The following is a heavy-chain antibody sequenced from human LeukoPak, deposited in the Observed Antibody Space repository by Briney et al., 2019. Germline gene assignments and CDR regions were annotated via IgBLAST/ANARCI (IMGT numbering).Heavy chain of an antibody. J-gene: IGHJ6*03. CDR3: ARDSGGTSDWEYYYYYMDV. CDR2: ISAYSLNT. D-gene: IGHD2/OR15-2a*01. CDR1: GYTFTSYG. V-gene: IGHV1-18*01. Sequence: GASVKVSCKASGYTFTSYGISWVRQAPGQGLEWMGWISAYSLNTNYAQNFQGRVTMTTDTSTSTAYMELRSLRSDDTAVFYCARDSGGTSDWEYYYYYMDVWGTGTTVTVSS.